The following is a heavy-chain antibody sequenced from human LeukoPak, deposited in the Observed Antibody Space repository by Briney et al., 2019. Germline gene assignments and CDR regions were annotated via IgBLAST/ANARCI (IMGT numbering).Heavy chain of an antibody. CDR1: GFSFSNYA. Sequence: GGSLRLSCAAPGFSFSNYAMSWVRQAPGRGLEWVSHISHSVVTTYYAESVKGRFTISRDNSKNTLYLQMDSLRAEDTAMYYCAKGYSGGWYDFDSWGQGALVTVSA. J-gene: IGHJ4*02. CDR2: ISHSVVTT. D-gene: IGHD6-19*01. V-gene: IGHV3-23*01. CDR3: AKGYSGGWYDFDS.